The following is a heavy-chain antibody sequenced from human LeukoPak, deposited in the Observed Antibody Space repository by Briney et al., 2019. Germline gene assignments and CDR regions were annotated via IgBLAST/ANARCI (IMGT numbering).Heavy chain of an antibody. V-gene: IGHV3-74*01. CDR3: AKDYCGGDCYPDY. CDR2: INSDGSST. J-gene: IGHJ4*02. CDR1: GFTFSSYW. D-gene: IGHD2-21*02. Sequence: PGGSLRLSCAASGFTFSSYWMHWVRQAPGKGLVWVSRINSDGSSTSYADSVKGRFTISRDNAKNTLYLQMNSLRAEDTAVYYCAKDYCGGDCYPDYWGQGTLVTVSS.